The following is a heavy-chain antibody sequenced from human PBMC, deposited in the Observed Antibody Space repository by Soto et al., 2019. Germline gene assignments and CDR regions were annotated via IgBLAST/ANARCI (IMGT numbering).Heavy chain of an antibody. CDR1: GGSISSYY. CDR2: IHYSGST. V-gene: IGHV4-59*01. J-gene: IGHJ6*02. CDR3: ARERGIDCSSTSCYYYYGMDV. Sequence: SETLSLTCTVSGGSISSYYWSWIRQPPGKGLEWIGYIHYSGSTNYNPSLKSRVTISVDTSKNQFSLKLSSVTAADTAVYYCARERGIDCSSTSCYYYYGMDVWGQGTTVTVSS. D-gene: IGHD2-2*01.